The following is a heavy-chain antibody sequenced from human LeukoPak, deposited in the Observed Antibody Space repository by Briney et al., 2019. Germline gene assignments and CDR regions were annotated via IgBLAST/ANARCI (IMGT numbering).Heavy chain of an antibody. CDR2: ISGSGSDI. V-gene: IGHV3-21*05. CDR3: ARDIGGSYSAIDY. D-gene: IGHD1-26*01. CDR1: GFTFSFYS. Sequence: PGGSLRLSCAGSGFTFSFYSLNWVRQAPGRGLEWFSFISGSGSDIFYADSVKGRFTISRDNAKNSVSLQMDSLRGDDTAVYYCARDIGGSYSAIDYWGQGTLVTVSS. J-gene: IGHJ4*02.